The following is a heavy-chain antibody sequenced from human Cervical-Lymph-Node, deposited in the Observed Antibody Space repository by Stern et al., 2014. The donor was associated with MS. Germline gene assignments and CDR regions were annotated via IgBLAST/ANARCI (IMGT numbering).Heavy chain of an antibody. CDR2: ISAYNGNT. Sequence: QMQLVQSGAEVKKPGASVKVSCKASGYTFTSYGISWVRQAPGQGLEWMGWISAYNGNTNYAQKLQGRVTMTTDTSTSTAYMELRSLRSDDTAVYYCARDGVVVVVAATRGLDYWGQGTLVTVSS. CDR3: ARDGVVVVVAATRGLDY. CDR1: GYTFTSYG. J-gene: IGHJ4*02. V-gene: IGHV1-18*01. D-gene: IGHD2-15*01.